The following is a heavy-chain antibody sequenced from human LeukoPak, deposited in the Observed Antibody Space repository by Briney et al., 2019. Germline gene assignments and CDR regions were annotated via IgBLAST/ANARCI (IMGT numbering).Heavy chain of an antibody. CDR1: GFTFNRYT. CDR2: ISSSSSTI. Sequence: GGSLRLSCAASGFTFNRYTMNWVRQAPGKGLEWVSSISSSSSTISYADSVKGRFTISRDNAKNSLYLQMNSLRAEDTAVYYCARGSAMVLRRGRRPYYLDYWGQGTLVTVSS. CDR3: ARGSAMVLRRGRRPYYLDY. D-gene: IGHD5-18*01. V-gene: IGHV3-48*04. J-gene: IGHJ4*02.